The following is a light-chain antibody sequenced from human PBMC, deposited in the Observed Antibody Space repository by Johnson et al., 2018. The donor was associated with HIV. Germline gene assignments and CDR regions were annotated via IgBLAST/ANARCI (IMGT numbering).Light chain of an antibody. J-gene: IGLJ1*01. V-gene: IGLV1-51*01. CDR2: DNN. CDR1: SSNIGNNY. Sequence: QSVLTQPPSVSAAPGQKVTISCSGSSSNIGNNYVSWYQQLPGRAPKLLIYDNNKRPSGIPDRFSGSKSGTSATLGITGVHTGAEADYYCAAWDSGLSARYVFGPGT. CDR3: AAWDSGLSARYV.